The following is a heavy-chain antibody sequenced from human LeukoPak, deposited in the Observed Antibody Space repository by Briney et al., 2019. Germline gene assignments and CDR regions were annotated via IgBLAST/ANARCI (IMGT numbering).Heavy chain of an antibody. CDR2: INPSVGST. V-gene: IGHV1-46*03. CDR1: GYTFTSYY. CDR3: ARAGGGSSSGSPGDP. D-gene: IGHD6-6*01. J-gene: IGHJ5*02. Sequence: ASVKVSRKASGYTFTSYYMHWVRQAPGQGLEWMGIINPSVGSTSYAQQFQGRVTMIRDTSTSTVYMELISLRSEDAAVYYCARAGGGSSSGSPGDPWGQGALVTVSS.